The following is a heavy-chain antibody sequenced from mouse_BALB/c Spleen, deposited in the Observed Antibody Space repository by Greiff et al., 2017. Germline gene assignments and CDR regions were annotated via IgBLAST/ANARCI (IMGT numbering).Heavy chain of an antibody. CDR2: IYPSDSYT. V-gene: IGHV1-69*02. J-gene: IGHJ2*01. D-gene: IGHD2-3*01. CDR1: GYTFTSYW. CDR3: TRWGGYDGYYFDY. Sequence: QVQLQQPGAELVRPGASVKLSCKASGYTFTSYWINWVKQRPGQGLEWIGNIYPSDSYTNYNQKFKDKATLTVDKSSSTAYMQLSSPTSEDSAVYYCTRWGGYDGYYFDYWGQGTTLTVSS.